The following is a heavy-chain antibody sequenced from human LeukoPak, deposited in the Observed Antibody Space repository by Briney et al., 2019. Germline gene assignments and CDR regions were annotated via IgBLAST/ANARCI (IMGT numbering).Heavy chain of an antibody. CDR3: ARWGHSDCESFPTKFDY. Sequence: GGSLRLSCAASGFTFNSFEMTWVRQAPGKGLEWVSYISGSGSDIFYANSVKGRFTISRDNAKNSLYLRMDNLRAEDTAVYYCARWGHSDCESFPTKFDYWGQGTLVTVSS. J-gene: IGHJ4*02. CDR1: GFTFNSFE. CDR2: ISGSGSDI. V-gene: IGHV3-48*03. D-gene: IGHD2-21*02.